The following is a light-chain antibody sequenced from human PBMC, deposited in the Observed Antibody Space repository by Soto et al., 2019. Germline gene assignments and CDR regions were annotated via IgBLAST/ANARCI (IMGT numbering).Light chain of an antibody. CDR2: DVS. CDR3: NSYTSNNTYV. Sequence: QSVLTQPASVSGSPGQAITISCSGTSSDVGAFNYVSWYQQHPGKAPKLMIYDVSNRPSGVSNRVSGSKSGNTASLTISGLRAEDEADYYCNSYTSNNTYVFGTGTKLTVL. V-gene: IGLV2-14*03. J-gene: IGLJ1*01. CDR1: SSDVGAFNY.